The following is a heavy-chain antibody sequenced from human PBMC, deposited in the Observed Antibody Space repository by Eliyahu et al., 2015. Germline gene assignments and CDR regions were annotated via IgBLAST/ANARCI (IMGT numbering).Heavy chain of an antibody. Sequence: EVQLVESGGGLVKPGGSLRLSCEASGFSFSLAWMTWVRQAXGKGLXWVGXIKSGGTTDYXEPVXGRFTVSRDDSKNTVYLQMNSLKSEDTAVYYCAADLPSLGVGECDYWGQGTLVTVSS. CDR1: GFSFSLAW. CDR3: AADLPSLGVGECDY. CDR2: IKSGGTT. J-gene: IGHJ4*02. D-gene: IGHD3-16*01. V-gene: IGHV3-15*01.